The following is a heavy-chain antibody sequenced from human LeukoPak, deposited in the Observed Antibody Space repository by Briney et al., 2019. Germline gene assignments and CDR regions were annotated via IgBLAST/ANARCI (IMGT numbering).Heavy chain of an antibody. CDR1: GFTVSSNY. D-gene: IGHD3-22*01. Sequence: GGSLRLSCAASGFTVSSNYMSWVRQAPGNGLEWVSVIYSGGRTYYADSVKGRFTISRDNSKNTLYLQMNTLRAEDTAVYYCARTHDSSGSRLDYWGQGTLVTVSS. V-gene: IGHV3-53*01. J-gene: IGHJ4*02. CDR3: ARTHDSSGSRLDY. CDR2: IYSGGRT.